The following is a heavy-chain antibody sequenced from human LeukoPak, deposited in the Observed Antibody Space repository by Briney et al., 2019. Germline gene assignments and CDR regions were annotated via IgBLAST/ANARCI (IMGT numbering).Heavy chain of an antibody. CDR1: GDSVSSNSVT. V-gene: IGHV6-1*01. CDR3: ARRLAQYDCFDP. CDR2: TYYRSTWYN. D-gene: IGHD3-9*01. Sequence: SQTLSLTCAISGDSVSSNSVTWNWIRQSPSRGLEWLGRTYYRSTWYNDYAVSVRGRITVNPDTSKNQFSLRLNSVTPEDTAVYYCARRLAQYDCFDPWGQGILVTVSS. J-gene: IGHJ5*02.